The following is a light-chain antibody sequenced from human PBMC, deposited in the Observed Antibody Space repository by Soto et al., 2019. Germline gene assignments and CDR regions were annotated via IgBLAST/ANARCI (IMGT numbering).Light chain of an antibody. CDR1: QSVSSD. Sequence: EIVMTQSPATLSVSPGERATLSCRASQSVSSDLAWFQQTPGQAPRLLIYGASTRATGIPARFSGSGSGTKFTLTISSLQSEDFAVYYCQQYSNWAPITFGPGTKVDIK. CDR2: GAS. CDR3: QQYSNWAPIT. J-gene: IGKJ3*01. V-gene: IGKV3-15*01.